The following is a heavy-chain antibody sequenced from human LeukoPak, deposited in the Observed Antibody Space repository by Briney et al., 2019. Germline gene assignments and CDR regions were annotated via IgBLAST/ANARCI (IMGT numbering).Heavy chain of an antibody. CDR3: ARVPEPYGDRYFDY. J-gene: IGHJ4*02. Sequence: GGSLRLSCAASGFTFSSYWMSWVRQAPGKGLEWVANIKQDGSEKYYVDSVKGRFTISRDNSKNTLYLQMNSLRAEDTAVYYCARVPEPYGDRYFDYWGQGTLVTVSS. V-gene: IGHV3-7*01. CDR1: GFTFSSYW. CDR2: IKQDGSEK. D-gene: IGHD4-17*01.